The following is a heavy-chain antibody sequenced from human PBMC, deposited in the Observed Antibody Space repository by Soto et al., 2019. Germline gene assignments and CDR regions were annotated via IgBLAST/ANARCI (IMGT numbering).Heavy chain of an antibody. CDR1: GGSFSGYY. D-gene: IGHD1-26*01. Sequence: SETLSLTCAVYGGSFSGYYWSWIRQPPGKGLEWIGEINHSGSTNYNPSLKSRVTISVDTSKNQFSLKLSSVTAADTAVYYCARGGRGSYRDWFDPWGQGTLVTVSS. CDR2: INHSGST. V-gene: IGHV4-34*01. J-gene: IGHJ5*02. CDR3: ARGGRGSYRDWFDP.